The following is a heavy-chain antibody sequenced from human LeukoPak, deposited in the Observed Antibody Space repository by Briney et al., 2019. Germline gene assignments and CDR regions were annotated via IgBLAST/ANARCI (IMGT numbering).Heavy chain of an antibody. CDR3: ARWRVNESNGYYGPDV. CDR2: INPNSGGT. CDR1: GYTFPGYY. J-gene: IGHJ4*02. V-gene: IGHV1-2*02. D-gene: IGHD3-22*01. Sequence: ASVKVSCKASGYTFPGYYMHWVRQAPGQGLEWMGWINPNSGGTNYAQKFQGRVTIARDTSISTAYMELSRLRTDETAVYYCARWRVNESNGYYGPDVWGQGTLVTVSS.